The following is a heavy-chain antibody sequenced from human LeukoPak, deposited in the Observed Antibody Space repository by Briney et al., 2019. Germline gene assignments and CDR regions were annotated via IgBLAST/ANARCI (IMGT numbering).Heavy chain of an antibody. CDR2: IYYSGNT. V-gene: IGHV4-31*03. CDR1: DGSISSGGYY. Sequence: SETLSLTCTVSDGSISSGGYYWSWIRQHPGKGLEGIGYIYYSGNTYYNPSLKSRVTPSVDTSKNQFSLKLSSVTAADTAVYYCARDLATGNWFDPWGQGTLVTVSS. CDR3: ARDLATGNWFDP. D-gene: IGHD2-15*01. J-gene: IGHJ5*02.